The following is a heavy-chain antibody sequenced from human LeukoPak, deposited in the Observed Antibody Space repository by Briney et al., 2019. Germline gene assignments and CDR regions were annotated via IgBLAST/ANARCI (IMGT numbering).Heavy chain of an antibody. Sequence: SETLSLTCAVYGGSFSGYYWNWIRQPPGKGLEWIGEINHSGRTNYNPSLKSRVTISVDTSKKQFSLKLSSVTAADTAVYYCARGVDYYGVWGQGTLVTVSS. CDR2: INHSGRT. D-gene: IGHD3-10*01. V-gene: IGHV4-34*01. J-gene: IGHJ4*02. CDR1: GGSFSGYY. CDR3: ARGVDYYGV.